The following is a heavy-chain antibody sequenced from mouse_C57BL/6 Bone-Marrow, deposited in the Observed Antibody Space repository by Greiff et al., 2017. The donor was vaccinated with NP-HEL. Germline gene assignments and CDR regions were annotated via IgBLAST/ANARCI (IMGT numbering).Heavy chain of an antibody. CDR3: VRERIYDGYSYAMDY. J-gene: IGHJ4*01. CDR1: GFTFNTYA. Sequence: EVQRVESGGGLVQPQGSLKLSCAASGFTFNTYAMHWVRQAPGKGLEWVARLRSKSSNYATYYADSVKDRFTISRDDSKSILYLQMNNLKTEDTAMYCCVRERIYDGYSYAMDYWGQGTSGTVSS. CDR2: LRSKSSNYAT. V-gene: IGHV10-3*01. D-gene: IGHD2-3*01.